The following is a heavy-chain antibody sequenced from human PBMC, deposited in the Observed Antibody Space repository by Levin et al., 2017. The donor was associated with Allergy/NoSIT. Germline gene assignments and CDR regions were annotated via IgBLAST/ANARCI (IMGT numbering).Heavy chain of an antibody. CDR1: GFPFHGYK. Sequence: GGSLRLSCASSGFPFHGYKMHWVRQAPGEGLEWVAVISYDASMTNYADSVKGRFTISRDNFNNILYLQMNSLRPEDTAVYYCAKEGLPDRSSWYSLDYWGQGTLVTVSS. V-gene: IGHV3-30*14. D-gene: IGHD6-13*01. CDR2: ISYDASMT. CDR3: AKEGLPDRSSWYSLDY. J-gene: IGHJ4*02.